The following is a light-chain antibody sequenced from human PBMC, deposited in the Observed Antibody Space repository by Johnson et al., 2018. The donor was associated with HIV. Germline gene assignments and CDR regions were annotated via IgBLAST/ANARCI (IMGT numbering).Light chain of an antibody. CDR3: GTWDNSLNVYV. Sequence: QSVLTQPPSVSAAPGQKVTISCSGSSSNIGRNYVSWYQQLTGTAPKLLIYDNNKRPSGIPDRFSGSKSGTSATLGIAGLQTGDEADYFCGTWDNSLNVYVFGTATKVTVL. CDR2: DNN. J-gene: IGLJ1*01. CDR1: SSNIGRNY. V-gene: IGLV1-51*01.